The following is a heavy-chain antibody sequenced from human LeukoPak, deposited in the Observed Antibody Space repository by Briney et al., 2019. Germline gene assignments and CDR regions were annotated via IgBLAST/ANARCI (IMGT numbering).Heavy chain of an antibody. V-gene: IGHV3-21*01. CDR3: ARRSYGSGSYHYYFDY. CDR1: GFTFSSYS. J-gene: IGHJ4*02. CDR2: ISSSSSYI. D-gene: IGHD3-10*01. Sequence: GGSLRLSCAASGFTFSSYSMNWVRQAPGKGLEWVSSISSSSSYIYYADSVKGRFTISRDNAKNSLYLQMNSLRAEDTAVYYCARRSYGSGSYHYYFDYWGQGTLVTVSS.